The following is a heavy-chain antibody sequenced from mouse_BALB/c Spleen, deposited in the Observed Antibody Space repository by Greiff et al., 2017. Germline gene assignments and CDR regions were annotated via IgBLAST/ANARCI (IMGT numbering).Heavy chain of an antibody. CDR2: INPSSGYT. CDR3: ARGLVGMDY. V-gene: IGHV1-4*02. D-gene: IGHD2-10*02. Sequence: QVQLQQSAAELARPGASVKMSCKASGYTFTSYTMHWVKQRPGQGLEWIGYINPSSGYTEYNQKFKDKTTLTADKSSSTAYMQLSSLTSEDAAVYDCARGLVGMDYWGQGTSVTVSS. CDR1: GYTFTSYT. J-gene: IGHJ4*01.